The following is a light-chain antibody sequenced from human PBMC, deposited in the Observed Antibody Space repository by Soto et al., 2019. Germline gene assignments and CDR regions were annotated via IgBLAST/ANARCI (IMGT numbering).Light chain of an antibody. CDR3: QQYGSSPTWT. CDR2: GAS. Sequence: DIVLTQSPGTLSLSPGERATLSCRASQSVGSADLAWYQQKPGQAPRLLIFGASTRATGIPDRFSGSGSGTDFTLTINRLEPEDFAVYYCQQYGSSPTWTFGQGTKVDIK. CDR1: QSVGSAD. V-gene: IGKV3-20*01. J-gene: IGKJ1*01.